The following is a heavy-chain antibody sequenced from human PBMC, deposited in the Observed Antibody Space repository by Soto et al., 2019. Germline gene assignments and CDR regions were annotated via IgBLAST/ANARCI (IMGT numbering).Heavy chain of an antibody. V-gene: IGHV4-59*01. Sequence: XETLCLTCTVSGCSISSYYWTWIRQPPGKGLEWIGYIYYSGSTNYNPSLKSRVTISVDTSKNQFSLKLSSVTAADTAVYYCARGDCSSTSCYSIPDYWGQGTLVTVSS. J-gene: IGHJ4*02. CDR1: GCSISSYY. CDR3: ARGDCSSTSCYSIPDY. CDR2: IYYSGST. D-gene: IGHD2-2*01.